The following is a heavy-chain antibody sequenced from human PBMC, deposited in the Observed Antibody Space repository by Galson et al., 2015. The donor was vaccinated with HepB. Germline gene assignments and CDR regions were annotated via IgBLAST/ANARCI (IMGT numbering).Heavy chain of an antibody. Sequence: SLRLSCAASGFTVSSNYMSWVRQAPGKGLEWVSVIYSGGSTYYADSVKGRFTISRDNSKNTLYLQMNSLRAEDTAVYYCARDKAGKLSTWYFDLWGRGTLVTVSS. CDR1: GFTVSSNY. J-gene: IGHJ2*01. V-gene: IGHV3-53*01. CDR2: IYSGGST. D-gene: IGHD3-10*01. CDR3: ARDKAGKLSTWYFDL.